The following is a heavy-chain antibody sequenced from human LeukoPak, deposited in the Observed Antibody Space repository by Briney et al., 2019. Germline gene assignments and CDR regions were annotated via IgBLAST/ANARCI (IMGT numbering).Heavy chain of an antibody. CDR2: INWNGGST. D-gene: IGHD6-6*01. CDR1: GFTFDDYG. V-gene: IGHV3-20*04. J-gene: IGHJ4*02. Sequence: GGSLRLSCAASGFTFDDYGMSWVRQAPGKGLEWVSGINWNGGSTGYADSVKGRFTISRDNAKNSLYLQMNSLRAEDTALYYCARDYGSEYSRQFHYWGQGTLVTVSS. CDR3: ARDYGSEYSRQFHY.